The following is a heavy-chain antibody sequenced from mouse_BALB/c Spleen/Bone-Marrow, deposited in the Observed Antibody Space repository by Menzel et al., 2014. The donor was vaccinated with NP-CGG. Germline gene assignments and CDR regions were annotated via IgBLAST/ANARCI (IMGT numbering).Heavy chain of an antibody. D-gene: IGHD2-13*01. CDR2: INPGSGGT. Sequence: VMLVESGAELVRPGTSVKVSCKASGYAFTNYLIEWVKQRPGQGLEWIGVINPGSGGTNYNEKFKGKATLTADKSSSTAYMQLSSLTSDDSAAYFCARRDYSFAYWGQGTLVTVSA. V-gene: IGHV1-54*01. CDR3: ARRDYSFAY. J-gene: IGHJ3*01. CDR1: GYAFTNYL.